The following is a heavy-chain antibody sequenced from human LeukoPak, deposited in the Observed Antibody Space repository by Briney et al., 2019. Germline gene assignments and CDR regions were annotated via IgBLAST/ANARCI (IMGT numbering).Heavy chain of an antibody. CDR3: ARDLEPPENWGPSGDGYYYYGMDV. CDR1: GYTFTSYA. V-gene: IGHV7-4-1*02. J-gene: IGHJ6*02. Sequence: ASVKVSCKASGYTFTSYAMNWVRQAPGQGLEWMGWINTNTGNPTYAQGFTGRFVFSLDTSVSTAYLQISSLKAEDTAVYYCARDLEPPENWGPSGDGYYYYGMDVWGQGTTVTVSS. D-gene: IGHD7-27*01. CDR2: INTNTGNP.